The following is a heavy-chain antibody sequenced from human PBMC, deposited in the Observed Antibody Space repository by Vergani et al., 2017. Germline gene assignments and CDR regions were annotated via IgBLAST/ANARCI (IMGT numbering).Heavy chain of an antibody. CDR3: AKTGTRYCSSTSCYYYYMDV. Sequence: EVQLLESGGGLVQPGGSLRLSCAASGFTFSSYAMSWVRQAPGKGLEWVSAISGSGGSTYYAVYVKGRFTISRDNSKNTLYLQMNSLRAEDTAVYYCAKTGTRYCSSTSCYYYYMDVWGKGTTVTVSS. J-gene: IGHJ6*03. CDR2: ISGSGGST. V-gene: IGHV3-23*01. CDR1: GFTFSSYA. D-gene: IGHD2-2*01.